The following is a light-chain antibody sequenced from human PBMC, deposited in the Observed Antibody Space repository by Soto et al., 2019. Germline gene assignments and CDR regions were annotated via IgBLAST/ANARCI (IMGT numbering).Light chain of an antibody. CDR2: GAS. V-gene: IGKV3-15*01. CDR1: QSVRGN. J-gene: IGKJ5*01. CDR3: QQYNNWPFTT. Sequence: EIVMTQSPATLSVSPGERATLSCRASQSVRGNLAWYPQRPGQSPRLLIYGASSRATGIPARFSGSRSGTEFTLSISSLQSEDFAVYYCQQYNNWPFTTFGQGTRLEIK.